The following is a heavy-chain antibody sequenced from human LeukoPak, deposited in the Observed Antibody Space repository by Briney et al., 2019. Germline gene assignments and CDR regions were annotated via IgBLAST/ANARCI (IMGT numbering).Heavy chain of an antibody. V-gene: IGHV3-23*01. D-gene: IGHD2-15*01. J-gene: IGHJ4*02. CDR1: GFTFSSYA. Sequence: PGGSLRLSCAASGFTFSSYAMSWVRQAPGKGLEWVSAISGSGSNTYYADSVKGRFTISRDNSKNTLYLQMNSLRAEDTAVYYCAEGPRRLAATYYFHYWGQGTLVTVSS. CDR2: ISGSGSNT. CDR3: AEGPRRLAATYYFHY.